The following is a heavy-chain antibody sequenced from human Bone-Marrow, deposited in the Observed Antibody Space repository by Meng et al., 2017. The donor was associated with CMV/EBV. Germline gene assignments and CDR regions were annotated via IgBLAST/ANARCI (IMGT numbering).Heavy chain of an antibody. D-gene: IGHD1/OR15-1a*01. CDR2: ITSNGGNT. Sequence: GGSLRLSCAASGFSFSTSPMHWVRQAPGKGLEYVSAITSNGGNTYYADSVKGRFTISRDNSKNTLYLQMGNLRAEDMAVYYCARRGNSYAFDIWGQGTMVTVSS. CDR3: ARRGNSYAFDI. V-gene: IGHV3-64*02. CDR1: GFSFSTSP. J-gene: IGHJ3*02.